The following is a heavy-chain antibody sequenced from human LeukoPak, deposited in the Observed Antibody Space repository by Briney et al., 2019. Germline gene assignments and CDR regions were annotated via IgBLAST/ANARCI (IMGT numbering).Heavy chain of an antibody. CDR3: ARDWGSSSYGYYYYGMDV. CDR2: ISSSSSTI. Sequence: GGSLRLSCAASGFSFSSHNMNWVRQAPGKGLEWVSYISSSSSTIYYADSVKGRFTISRDNAKNSLYLQMNSLRDEDTAVYYCARDWGSSSYGYYYYGMDVWGQGTTVTVSS. J-gene: IGHJ6*02. V-gene: IGHV3-48*02. CDR1: GFSFSSHN. D-gene: IGHD6-13*01.